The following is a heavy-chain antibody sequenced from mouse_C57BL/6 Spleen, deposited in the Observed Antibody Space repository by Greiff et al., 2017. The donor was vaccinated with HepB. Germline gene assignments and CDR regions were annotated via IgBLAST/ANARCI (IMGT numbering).Heavy chain of an antibody. V-gene: IGHV14-3*01. CDR1: GFNIKNTY. CDR2: IDPANGNT. Sequence: EVQLVESVAELVRPGASVKLSCTASGFNIKNTYMHWVKQRPEQGLEWIGRIDPANGNTKYAPKFQGKATITADTSSNTAYLQLSSLTSEDTAIYYCASDYYGSSYFDYWGQGTTLTVSS. CDR3: ASDYYGSSYFDY. D-gene: IGHD1-1*01. J-gene: IGHJ2*01.